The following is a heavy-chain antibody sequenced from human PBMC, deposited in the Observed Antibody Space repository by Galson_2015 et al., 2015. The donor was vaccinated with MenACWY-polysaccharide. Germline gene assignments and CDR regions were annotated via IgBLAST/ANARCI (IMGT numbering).Heavy chain of an antibody. CDR2: IRSGASYK. CDR1: GFTFSSYD. V-gene: IGHV3-30*02. J-gene: IGHJ4*02. D-gene: IGHD3-10*01. CDR3: AGGSGTYSPDY. Sequence: SLRLSCAASGFTFSSYDMHWVRQAPGKGLEWVTFIRSGASYKHYAESVKGRFSVSRDNSKNTLHLQMNGLRVEDTAVYYCAGGSGTYSPDYWGQGTLVTVSS.